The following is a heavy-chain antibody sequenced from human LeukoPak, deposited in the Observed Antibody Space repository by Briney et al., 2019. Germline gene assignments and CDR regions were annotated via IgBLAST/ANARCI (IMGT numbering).Heavy chain of an antibody. Sequence: GGSLRLSCAGSGFTFGSFAMGWVRQAPGKGLEWVSVISGSGVSKYYADSVKGRFTIPRDNSNNTLYLQMNSLRAEDSAVYYCANAAVDIVATRPEGYFYYRMDVWGQGTTVAVSS. J-gene: IGHJ6*02. D-gene: IGHD5-12*01. CDR3: ANAAVDIVATRPEGYFYYRMDV. V-gene: IGHV3-23*01. CDR1: GFTFGSFA. CDR2: ISGSGVSK.